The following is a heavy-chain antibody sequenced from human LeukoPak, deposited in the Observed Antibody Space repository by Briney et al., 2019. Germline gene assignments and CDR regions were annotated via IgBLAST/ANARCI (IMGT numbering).Heavy chain of an antibody. CDR3: ARLSVRDSYDFWSGYYNANWFDA. Sequence: SETLSLTCTVSGGSISSSSYYWGWIRQPPGKWLEWIGSIYYSGSTYYNPSLKSRVTISVDTSKNQFSLKLSSVTAADTAVDSCARLSVRDSYDFWSGYYNANWFDAWGQGTLVTVSS. J-gene: IGHJ5*02. V-gene: IGHV4-39*01. CDR2: IYYSGST. CDR1: GGSISSSSYY. D-gene: IGHD3-3*01.